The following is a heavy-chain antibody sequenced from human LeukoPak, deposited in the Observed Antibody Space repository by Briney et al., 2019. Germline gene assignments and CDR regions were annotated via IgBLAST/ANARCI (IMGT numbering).Heavy chain of an antibody. D-gene: IGHD2-15*01. CDR2: IYTSGTT. CDR3: ARGQGHCSGGTCYSKWVDY. J-gene: IGHJ4*02. CDR1: GVSISNYF. V-gene: IGHV4-4*07. Sequence: SXXLSLTCTVSGVSISNYFWSWIRQPAGKGLEWIGRIYTSGTTNYNPSLKSRVTISVDTSKNQFSLRLRSVTAADTAVYYCARGQGHCSGGTCYSKWVDYWGQGTLVTVSS.